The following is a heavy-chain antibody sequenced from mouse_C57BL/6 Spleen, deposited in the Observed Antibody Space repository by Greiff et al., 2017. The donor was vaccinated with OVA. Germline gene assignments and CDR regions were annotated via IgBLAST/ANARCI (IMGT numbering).Heavy chain of an antibody. D-gene: IGHD1-1*01. CDR1: GYTFTSYW. J-gene: IGHJ2*01. Sequence: VQLQQPGAELVRPGSSVKLSCKASGYTFTSYWMDWVKQRHGQGLEWIGNIYPYDSETHYNQKFKDKATLTVDKSSSTAYMQLSSLTSEDSAVYYCARGGYGSSEFFDYWGQGTTLTVSS. V-gene: IGHV1-61*01. CDR2: IYPYDSET. CDR3: ARGGYGSSEFFDY.